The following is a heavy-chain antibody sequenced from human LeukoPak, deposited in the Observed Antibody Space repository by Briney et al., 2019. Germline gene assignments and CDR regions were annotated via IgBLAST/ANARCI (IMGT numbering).Heavy chain of an antibody. D-gene: IGHD5-12*01. CDR1: GFTFSSRW. CDR3: ARGWLRSDYCFDS. V-gene: IGHV3-74*01. Sequence: GGSLRLSCVASGFTFSSRWMHWVRQAPGKGLVWVSRINSDVSSAGYADSVKGRFAISRDDAKNTLYLRMNSLRAEDTAVYYCARGWLRSDYCFDSWGQGTLVTVSS. CDR2: INSDVSSA. J-gene: IGHJ4*02.